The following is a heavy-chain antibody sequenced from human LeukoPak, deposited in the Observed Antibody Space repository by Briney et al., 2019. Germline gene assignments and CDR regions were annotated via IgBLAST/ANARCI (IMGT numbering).Heavy chain of an antibody. J-gene: IGHJ4*02. CDR2: INHSGST. V-gene: IGHV4-34*01. CDR3: AGTSLGYCSSTSCLHPGSFDY. D-gene: IGHD2-2*01. CDR1: GGSFSGYY. Sequence: KASETLSLTCAVYGGSFSGYYWSWIRQPPGKGLEWIGEINHSGSTNYNPSLKSQVTISVDTSKNQFSLKLSSVTAADTAVYYCAGTSLGYCSSTSCLHPGSFDYWGQGTLVTVSS.